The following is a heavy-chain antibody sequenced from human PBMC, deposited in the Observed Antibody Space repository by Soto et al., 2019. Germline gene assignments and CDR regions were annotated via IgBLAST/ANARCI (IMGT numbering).Heavy chain of an antibody. CDR2: IGGSGGTT. J-gene: IGHJ4*02. V-gene: IGHV3-23*01. CDR1: GFTFSSYG. Sequence: EAQLLESGGGLVQPGGSLRLSCGASGFTFSSYGMTWVRQSPGKGLEWVSGIGGSGGTTYYADSVKGRFTISRDNSKSTLYLQMNSLRAEDTAVYYCAKAGPYYFDYWGQGTLVTVSS. CDR3: AKAGPYYFDY.